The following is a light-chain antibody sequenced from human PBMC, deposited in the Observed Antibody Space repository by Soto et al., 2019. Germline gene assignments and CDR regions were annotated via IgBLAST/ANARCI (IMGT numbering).Light chain of an antibody. J-gene: IGKJ1*01. CDR3: QQYDSSPPT. CDR2: GVS. V-gene: IGKV3-20*01. CDR1: QSLISSF. Sequence: EIVLAHSRCTLSLSPVERATLSCRASQSLISSFLACYQQKPGQAPRLFISGVSSRATGIPDRFSGSGSGTDFTLTISRLEPEDFAVYYCQQYDSSPPTFGQGTKVDIK.